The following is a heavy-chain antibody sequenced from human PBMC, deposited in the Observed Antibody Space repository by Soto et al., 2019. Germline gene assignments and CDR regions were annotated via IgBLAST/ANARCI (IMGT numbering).Heavy chain of an antibody. CDR1: GDLFNNYA. J-gene: IGHJ4*02. CDR3: AASSSVAAAGYFMF. V-gene: IGHV1-69*01. D-gene: IGHD6-13*01. CDR2: ITRLFSTT. Sequence: QVQLVQSGAEVKEPGSSVKVSCKATGDLFNNYAFNWVRQAPGLGLEWMGRITRLFSTTNFAQKFQGRVTIGADELTTIVYREVSNLESEDTAMYYGAASSSVAAAGYFMFWGQGTLVTVSP.